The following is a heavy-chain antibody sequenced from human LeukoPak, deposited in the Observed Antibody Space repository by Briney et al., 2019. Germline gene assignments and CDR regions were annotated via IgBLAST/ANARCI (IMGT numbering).Heavy chain of an antibody. Sequence: ASVKVSCKASGGTFSSYAISWVRQAPGQGLEWMGGIIPILGTANYAQKFQGRVTITTDESTSTAYMELSSLRSEDTAVYYCARVGPEGAFDIWGQGTMVTVSS. V-gene: IGHV1-69*05. CDR1: GGTFSSYA. CDR3: ARVGPEGAFDI. J-gene: IGHJ3*02. D-gene: IGHD1-14*01. CDR2: IIPILGTA.